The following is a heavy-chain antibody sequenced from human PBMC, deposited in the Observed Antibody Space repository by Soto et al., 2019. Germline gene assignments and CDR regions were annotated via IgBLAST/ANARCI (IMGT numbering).Heavy chain of an antibody. D-gene: IGHD1-1*01. V-gene: IGHV3-53*01. CDR2: LYDIDGS. Sequence: DVQLVESGGGLIQPGESLRLSCAAFGFTISGKKYVAWVRQAPGKGLEWVSALYDIDGSFYADSVKGRFTTSSDSSKTTVYLQMNDLRPDDTAVYYCATWHEREHAYHVWGLGTTVTVSS. CDR3: ATWHEREHAYHV. J-gene: IGHJ3*01. CDR1: GFTISGKKY.